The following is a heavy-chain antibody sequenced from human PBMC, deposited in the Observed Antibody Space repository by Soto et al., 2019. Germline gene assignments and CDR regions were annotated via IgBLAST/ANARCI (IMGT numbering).Heavy chain of an antibody. CDR3: AREVVVGWTRWFDT. CDR2: INHSGST. CDR1: GGSFSGYY. J-gene: IGHJ5*02. Sequence: SETLSLTCAVYGGSFSGYYWSWIRQPPGKGLEWIGEINHSGSTNYNPSLKSRVTISVDTSKNQFSLKLSSVTAADTAVYYCAREVVVGWTRWFDTWGQGTLVTVSS. V-gene: IGHV4-34*01. D-gene: IGHD3-22*01.